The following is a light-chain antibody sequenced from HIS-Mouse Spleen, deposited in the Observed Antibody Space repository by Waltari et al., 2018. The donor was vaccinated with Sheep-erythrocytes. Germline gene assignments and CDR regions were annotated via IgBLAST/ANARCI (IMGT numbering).Light chain of an antibody. V-gene: IGLV1-44*01. J-gene: IGLJ3*02. Sequence: QSVLTQPPSASGTPGQRVTISCSGSSSNIVSNTVNWYQQLPGTAPNLLIYSNNQRPSGVPDRFSGSKSGTSASLAISGLQSEDEADYYCAAWDDSLNGPVFGGGTKLTVL. CDR2: SNN. CDR3: AAWDDSLNGPV. CDR1: SSNIVSNT.